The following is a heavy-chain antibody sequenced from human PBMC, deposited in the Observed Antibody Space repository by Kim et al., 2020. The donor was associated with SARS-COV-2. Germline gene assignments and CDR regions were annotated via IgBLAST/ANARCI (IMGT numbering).Heavy chain of an antibody. D-gene: IGHD4-4*01. V-gene: IGHV3-48*03. CDR3: ARGPNYSPFDY. Sequence: YAKAVRGRFPIHRDNDKNSLYLKMNSPRAEDTAVYYCARGPNYSPFDYWGQGTLVTVSS. J-gene: IGHJ4*02.